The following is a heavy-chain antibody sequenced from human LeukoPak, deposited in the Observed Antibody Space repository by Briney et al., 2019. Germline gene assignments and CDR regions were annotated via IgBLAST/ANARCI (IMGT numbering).Heavy chain of an antibody. CDR1: GYTLTELS. CDR3: ATAPYIAARRWFDP. V-gene: IGHV1-24*01. J-gene: IGHJ5*02. Sequence: AASVKVSCKVSGYTLTELSMHWVRQAPGKGLEWMGGFDPEDGETIYAQKFQGRVTMTEDTSTDTAYMELSSLRSEDTAVYYCATAPYIAARRWFDPWGQGTLVTVSS. D-gene: IGHD6-6*01. CDR2: FDPEDGET.